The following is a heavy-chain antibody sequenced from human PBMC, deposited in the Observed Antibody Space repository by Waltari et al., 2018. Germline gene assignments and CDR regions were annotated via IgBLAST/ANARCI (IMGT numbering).Heavy chain of an antibody. D-gene: IGHD1-26*01. CDR1: GFIFSTSG. J-gene: IGHJ4*02. Sequence: EVQLVESGGGLVQPGGSLRLSCAASGFIFSTSGMYWVRQAPGKGLELISYISGSDSPIYYADSVKGRFTISRDNAKNSLYLQMNSLKDEDTAVYYCARDKGGIGYYFDSWGQGTLVTVSS. V-gene: IGHV3-48*02. CDR2: ISGSDSPI. CDR3: ARDKGGIGYYFDS.